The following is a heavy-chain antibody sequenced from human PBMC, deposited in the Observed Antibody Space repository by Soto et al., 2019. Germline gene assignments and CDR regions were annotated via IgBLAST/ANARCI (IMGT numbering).Heavy chain of an antibody. J-gene: IGHJ5*02. V-gene: IGHV4-39*01. D-gene: IGHD6-19*01. CDR2: IYYSGST. CDR1: GGSISSSSYY. Sequence: SETLSLTCTVSGGSISSSSYYWGWIRQPPGKGLEWIGSIYYSGSTYYNPSLKSRVTISVDTSKNQFSLKLSSVTAADTAVYYCARPAGAVAGFSYNWFDPWGQGTLVTVS. CDR3: ARPAGAVAGFSYNWFDP.